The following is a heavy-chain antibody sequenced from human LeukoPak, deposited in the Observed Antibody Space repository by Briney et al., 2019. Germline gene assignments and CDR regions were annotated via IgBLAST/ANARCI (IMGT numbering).Heavy chain of an antibody. CDR2: MNPNSGNT. Sequence: ASVKVSCKASGYTFTSYYMHWVRQATGQGLEWMGWMNPNSGNTGYAQKFQGRVTMTRNTSISTAYMELSSLRSEDTAVYYCARVRYCSSTSCYYFDYWGQGTLVTVSS. CDR1: GYTFTSYY. V-gene: IGHV1-8*02. D-gene: IGHD2-2*01. J-gene: IGHJ4*02. CDR3: ARVRYCSSTSCYYFDY.